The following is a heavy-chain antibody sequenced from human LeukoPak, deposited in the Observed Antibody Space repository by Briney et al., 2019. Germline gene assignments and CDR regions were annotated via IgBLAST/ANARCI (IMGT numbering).Heavy chain of an antibody. J-gene: IGHJ5*02. D-gene: IGHD1-26*01. Sequence: ASVKVSCKASGYTFNSYGISWVRQAPGQGLEWVGWISAYNGKTNSAQKFQGRVTMTTDTSTRTAYMELRSLRSDDTAVYYCARDGTRASWFDPWGQRTLVTVSS. V-gene: IGHV1-18*01. CDR1: GYTFNSYG. CDR2: ISAYNGKT. CDR3: ARDGTRASWFDP.